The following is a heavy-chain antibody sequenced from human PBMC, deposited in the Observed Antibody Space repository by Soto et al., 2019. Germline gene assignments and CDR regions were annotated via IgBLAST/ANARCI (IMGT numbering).Heavy chain of an antibody. J-gene: IGHJ4*02. V-gene: IGHV4-30-2*01. CDR2: IYHSGST. CDR1: GGSISSGGYS. Sequence: SETLSLTCAVSGGSISSGGYSWSWIRQPPGKGLEWIGYIYHSGSTYYNPSLKSRVTISVDRSKNQFSLKLSSVTAADTAVYYCAREDIGTFDYWGQGTLVTVSS. CDR3: AREDIGTFDY. D-gene: IGHD1-1*01.